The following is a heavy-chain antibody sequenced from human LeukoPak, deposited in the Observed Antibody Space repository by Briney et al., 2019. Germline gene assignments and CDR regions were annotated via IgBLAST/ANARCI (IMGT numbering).Heavy chain of an antibody. Sequence: SVKVSCKASGGTFSSYAISWVRQAPGQGLEWMGGIVPIFGTVNYAQKFQGRVTITADESTNTAYMELSSLRSEDTAVYYCARGGYSGYDSWSCSGGSCYSADYWGQGTLVTVSS. D-gene: IGHD2-15*01. CDR2: IVPIFGTV. V-gene: IGHV1-69*13. CDR3: ARGGYSGYDSWSCSGGSCYSADY. J-gene: IGHJ4*02. CDR1: GGTFSSYA.